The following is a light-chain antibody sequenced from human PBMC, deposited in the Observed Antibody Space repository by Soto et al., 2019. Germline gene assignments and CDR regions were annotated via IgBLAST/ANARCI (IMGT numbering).Light chain of an antibody. CDR3: QQANSFPPA. CDR2: AAS. Sequence: DIQMTQSPSSVSASVGDRVTITCRASQGISSWLAWYQQKPGKAPKLLIYAASSLQSGVPSRFSGSGSGTDFPFNLRSLQPEEFSTCYCQQANSFPPAFGGGTKGESK. J-gene: IGKJ4*01. V-gene: IGKV1-12*01. CDR1: QGISSW.